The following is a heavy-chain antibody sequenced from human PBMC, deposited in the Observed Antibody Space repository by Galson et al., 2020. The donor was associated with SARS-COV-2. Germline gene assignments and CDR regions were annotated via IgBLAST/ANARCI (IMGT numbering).Heavy chain of an antibody. D-gene: IGHD3-9*01. J-gene: IGHJ4*02. CDR2: ISYDGSNK. CDR1: GFTFSSYG. Sequence: GGSLRLSCAASGFTFSSYGMHWVRQAPGKGLEWVAVISYDGSNKYYADSVKGRFTISRDNSKNTLYLQMNSLRAEDTAVYYCAKGPLRYFDWLALGYWGQGTLVTVSS. V-gene: IGHV3-30*18. CDR3: AKGPLRYFDWLALGY.